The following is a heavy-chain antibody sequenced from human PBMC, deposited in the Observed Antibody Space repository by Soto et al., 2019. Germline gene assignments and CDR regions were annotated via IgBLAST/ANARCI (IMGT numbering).Heavy chain of an antibody. Sequence: SETLSLTCTVSGGSISGSSYYWGWIRQPPGKGLEWIGSIYYSGSTYYNPSLKSRVTISVDTSKNQFSLKLSSVTAADTAVYYCARAGGTIFGVVILFGGYYFDYWGQGTLVTVSS. CDR1: GGSISGSSYY. D-gene: IGHD3-3*01. V-gene: IGHV4-39*01. J-gene: IGHJ4*02. CDR2: IYYSGST. CDR3: ARAGGTIFGVVILFGGYYFDY.